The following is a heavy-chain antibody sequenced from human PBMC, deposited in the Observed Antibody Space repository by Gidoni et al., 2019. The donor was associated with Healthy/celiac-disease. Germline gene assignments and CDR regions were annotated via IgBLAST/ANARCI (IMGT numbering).Heavy chain of an antibody. CDR2: ISAYNGNT. V-gene: IGHV1-18*01. CDR3: ARDLGITIFGVVTTSGMDV. J-gene: IGHJ6*02. Sequence: QVQLVQSGAEVKKPGASVKVSCKASGYTFTSYGISWVRQAPGQGLEWMGWISAYNGNTNYAQKLQGRVTMTTDTSTSTAYMELRSLRSDDTAVYYCARDLGITIFGVVTTSGMDVWGQGTTVTVSS. CDR1: GYTFTSYG. D-gene: IGHD3-3*01.